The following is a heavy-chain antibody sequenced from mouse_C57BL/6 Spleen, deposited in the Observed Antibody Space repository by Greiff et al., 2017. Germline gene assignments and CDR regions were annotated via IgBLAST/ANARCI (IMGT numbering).Heavy chain of an antibody. J-gene: IGHJ1*03. CDR2: ISSGSSTI. V-gene: IGHV5-17*01. CDR3: ARDGSSYGYFDV. D-gene: IGHD1-1*01. Sequence: DVKLVESGGGLVKPGGSLKLSCAASGFTFSDYGMHWVRQAPEKGLEWVAYISSGSSTIYYADTVKGRFTISRDNAKNTLFLQMTSLGAEDTARYYCARDGSSYGYFDVWGTGTTVTVSS. CDR1: GFTFSDYG.